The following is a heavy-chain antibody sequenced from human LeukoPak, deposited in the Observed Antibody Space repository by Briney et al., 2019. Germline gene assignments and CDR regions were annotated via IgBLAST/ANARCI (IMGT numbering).Heavy chain of an antibody. D-gene: IGHD3-10*01. CDR3: VKLVARGVEDPFEI. J-gene: IGHJ3*02. Sequence: GGSLRLSCSASVFTFSSQSMHWVRQAPGKGLEYVSGISTGGGSTPYADSVKGGFTISRDNSKNTMYLQMSSLRAEDTAMYYCVKLVARGVEDPFEIWGQGTMVTVSS. V-gene: IGHV3-64D*09. CDR2: ISTGGGST. CDR1: VFTFSSQS.